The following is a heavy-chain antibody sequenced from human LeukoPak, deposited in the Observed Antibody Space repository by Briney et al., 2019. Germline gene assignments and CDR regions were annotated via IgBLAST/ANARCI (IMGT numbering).Heavy chain of an antibody. CDR2: IYHSGST. D-gene: IGHD1-20*01. J-gene: IGHJ5*02. CDR3: ARVGITGTTRWFDP. Sequence: SGTLSLTCAVSGGSISSSNWWSWVRQPPGKGLEWIGEIYHSGSTNYNPSLKSRVTISVDKSKNQFSLKLSSVTAADTAVYYCARVGITGTTRWFDPWAREPWSPSPQ. V-gene: IGHV4-4*02. CDR1: GGSISSSNW.